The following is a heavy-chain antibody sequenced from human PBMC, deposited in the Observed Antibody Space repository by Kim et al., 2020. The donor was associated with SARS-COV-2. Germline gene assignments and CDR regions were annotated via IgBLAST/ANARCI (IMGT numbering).Heavy chain of an antibody. CDR2: IWYDGSNK. CDR3: ARYYDFRSYIDY. D-gene: IGHD3-3*01. V-gene: IGHV3-33*01. CDR1: GFTFSSYG. J-gene: IGHJ4*02. Sequence: GGSLRLSCAASGFTFSSYGMHWVLQAPGKGLEWVAVIWYDGSNKYYADSVKGRFTISRDNSKNTLYLQMNSLRAEDTAVYYCARYYDFRSYIDYWGQGTLVTVSS.